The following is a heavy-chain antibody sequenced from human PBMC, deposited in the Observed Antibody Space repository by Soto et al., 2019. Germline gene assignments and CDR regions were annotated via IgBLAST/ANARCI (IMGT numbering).Heavy chain of an antibody. CDR1: GYTFTSYD. D-gene: IGHD5-18*01. J-gene: IGHJ6*02. CDR3: ARGNSYGVYYYYGMDV. CDR2: MNPNSGNT. V-gene: IGHV1-8*01. Sequence: GASVKVSCKASGYTFTSYDINWVRQATGQGLEWMGWMNPNSGNTGYAQKFQGRVTMTRNTSISTAYMELSSLRSEDTAVYYCARGNSYGVYYYYGMDVWGQGTTVTVSS.